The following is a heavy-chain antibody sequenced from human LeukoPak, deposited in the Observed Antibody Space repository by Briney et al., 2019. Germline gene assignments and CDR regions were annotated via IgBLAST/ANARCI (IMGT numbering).Heavy chain of an antibody. V-gene: IGHV3-21*01. Sequence: GGSLRLSCAASGFTFSSYSMNCVRQAPGKGLEWVSSISGGSGYIYYADSVKGRFTISRDNAKNSLYLQMNSLRAEDTAVYYCVGGPIAAAGEDYWGQGILVTVSS. CDR3: VGGPIAAAGEDY. J-gene: IGHJ4*02. D-gene: IGHD6-13*01. CDR1: GFTFSSYS. CDR2: ISGGSGYI.